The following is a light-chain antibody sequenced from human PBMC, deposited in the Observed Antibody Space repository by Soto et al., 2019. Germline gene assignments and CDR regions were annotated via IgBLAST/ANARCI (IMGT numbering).Light chain of an antibody. CDR1: QSVSSN. CDR2: DAS. Sequence: EIVMTQSPATLSVSPGERATLSCRASQSVSSNLAWYQHRPGQAPRLLIYDASTRATGIPARFSGSGSGTEFTLTISSLQSEDFAIYYCQHYNNWPWPSWTFGQGTKVDIK. J-gene: IGKJ1*01. CDR3: QHYNNWPWPSWT. V-gene: IGKV3-15*01.